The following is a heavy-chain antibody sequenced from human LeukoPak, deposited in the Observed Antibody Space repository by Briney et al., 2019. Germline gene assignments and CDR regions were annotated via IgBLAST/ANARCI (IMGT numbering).Heavy chain of an antibody. D-gene: IGHD2-2*01. J-gene: IGHJ3*01. Sequence: PGGSLRLSCAGSGFIFNSYWMSWVRQAPGKGLEWVANTKQDGSEKYYLDSVKGRFTISRDNAKNSLYLQMNTLRPEDTAVYYCARERNVAVVTAFDDWGQGTMVTVSS. V-gene: IGHV3-7*01. CDR1: GFIFNSYW. CDR2: TKQDGSEK. CDR3: ARERNVAVVTAFDD.